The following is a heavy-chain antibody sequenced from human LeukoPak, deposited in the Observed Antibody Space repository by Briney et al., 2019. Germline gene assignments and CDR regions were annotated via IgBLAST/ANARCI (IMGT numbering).Heavy chain of an antibody. D-gene: IGHD6-13*01. J-gene: IGHJ4*02. CDR1: GVTFSKAR. CDR3: TKDQVGSSWPYYFGY. V-gene: IGHV3-15*01. CDR2: IKRKTEGGTT. Sequence: GGSLRLSCAPSGVTFSKARVRGVRQAPGGGREWVGSIKRKTEGGTTDYAANVKGRFNISRDDSKNTLYLQMNSLKTEETAVYYCTKDQVGSSWPYYFGYWGQGTLVIVSS.